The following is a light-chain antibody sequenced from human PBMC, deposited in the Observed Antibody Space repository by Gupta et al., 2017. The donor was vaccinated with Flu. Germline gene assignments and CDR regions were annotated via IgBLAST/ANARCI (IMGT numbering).Light chain of an antibody. J-gene: IGLJ3*02. CDR1: NIGGKR. Sequence: SSVLTQPPSVSVAPGQTASITCGGNNIGGKRVHWYLQKSGQAPVLVVHDDGDRPPGVPERFSGSKSGNTATLTLSRVEAGDEADYYCQVGDSSSGRVFGGGTKLTVL. CDR3: QVGDSSSGRV. CDR2: DDG. V-gene: IGLV3-21*02.